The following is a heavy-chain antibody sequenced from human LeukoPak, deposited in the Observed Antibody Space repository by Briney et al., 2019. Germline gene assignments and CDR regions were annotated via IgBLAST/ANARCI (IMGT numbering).Heavy chain of an antibody. J-gene: IGHJ6*03. CDR3: ARWAMSGSYYQGYYYMDV. V-gene: IGHV4-59*08. CDR1: GRSISSYY. Sequence: SETLSLTCTVSGRSISSYYWSWIRQPPGKGLEWIGYIYYSGSTNYNPSLKSRVTISVDTSKNQFSLKLSSVTAADTAVYYCARWAMSGSYYQGYYYMDVWGKGTTVTVSS. D-gene: IGHD1-26*01. CDR2: IYYSGST.